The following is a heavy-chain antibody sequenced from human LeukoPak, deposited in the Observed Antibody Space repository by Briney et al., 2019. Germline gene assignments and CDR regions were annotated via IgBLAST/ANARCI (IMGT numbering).Heavy chain of an antibody. D-gene: IGHD4-23*01. V-gene: IGHV3-30*02. Sequence: GGSLRLSCAASGFTFSNFGMHWVRQAPGKGLEWVAFIWYDGSNKYSADSVRGRFTISRDNSENTLYLQMDSLKAEDTAVYYCVKRRFGGNSPDAFDIWGQGTMVTVS. J-gene: IGHJ3*02. CDR2: IWYDGSNK. CDR1: GFTFSNFG. CDR3: VKRRFGGNSPDAFDI.